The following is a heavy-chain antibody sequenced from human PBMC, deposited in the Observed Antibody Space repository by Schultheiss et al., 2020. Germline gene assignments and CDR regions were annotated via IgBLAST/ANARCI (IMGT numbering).Heavy chain of an antibody. V-gene: IGHV3-23*01. D-gene: IGHD4/OR15-4a*01. CDR2: ISASGGST. CDR3: AKRMKTNYGSSDY. CDR1: GFTFTSYA. J-gene: IGHJ4*02. Sequence: GESLKISCAASGFTFTSYAMTWVRQAPGKGLEWVSGISASGGSTYYADSVKGRFTISRDNSKDSLYLQMNSLRAEDTAIYYCAKRMKTNYGSSDYWGQGILVTVSS.